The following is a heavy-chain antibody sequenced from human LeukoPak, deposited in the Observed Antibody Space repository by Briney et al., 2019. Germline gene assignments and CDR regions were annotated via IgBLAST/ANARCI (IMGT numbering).Heavy chain of an antibody. Sequence: GSLRLSCAASGFTFSSYWMSWVRQAPGKGLEWVANIKQDGSEKYYVDSVKGRFTISRDNAKNSLYLQMNSLRAEDTAVYYCARDLATVTTYGPFDYWGQGTLVTVSS. CDR1: GFTFSSYW. D-gene: IGHD4-17*01. CDR3: ARDLATVTTYGPFDY. V-gene: IGHV3-7*01. J-gene: IGHJ4*02. CDR2: IKQDGSEK.